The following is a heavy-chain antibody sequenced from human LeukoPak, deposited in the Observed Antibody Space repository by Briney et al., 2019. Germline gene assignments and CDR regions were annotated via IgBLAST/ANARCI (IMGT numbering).Heavy chain of an antibody. J-gene: IGHJ5*02. CDR3: ARVRSGGSCYSVPCPFDP. CDR1: GYTFTSYD. CDR2: MNPNSGNT. Sequence: ASVKVSCKASGYTFTSYDINWVRQATGQGLEWMGWMNPNSGNTGYAQKFQGRVTMTRNTSISTAYMELSSRRSEDTAVYYCARVRSGGSCYSVPCPFDPWGQGTLVTVSS. D-gene: IGHD2-15*01. V-gene: IGHV1-8*01.